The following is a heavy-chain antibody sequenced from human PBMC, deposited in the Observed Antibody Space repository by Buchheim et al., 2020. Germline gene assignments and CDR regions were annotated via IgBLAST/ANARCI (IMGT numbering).Heavy chain of an antibody. CDR2: IYWDDDK. V-gene: IGHV2-5*02. Sequence: QITLKESGPTLVKPTQTLTLTCSFSGFSLSTNGVGVGWIRQPPRKALEWLAVIYWDDDKRYSTSLKNSVTITKDTSKNQVVLTMTTMDPVDTATYYCARCADFWSGSYFFDYWGQGTL. CDR3: ARCADFWSGSYFFDY. CDR1: GFSLSTNGVG. D-gene: IGHD3-3*01. J-gene: IGHJ4*02.